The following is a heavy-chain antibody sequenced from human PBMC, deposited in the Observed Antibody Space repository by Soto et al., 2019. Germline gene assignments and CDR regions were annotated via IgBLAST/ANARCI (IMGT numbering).Heavy chain of an antibody. CDR2: IYFAGST. CDR1: GGSISSTDHY. Sequence: SETRSLTCTVSGGSISSTDHYWGWVRLPPWKGLEWLGSIYFAGSTFHNPALKSRATISVDTSRNQFSLRLTTVTASDTGVHACARMVFHCLRGSCDDYSFYGLDVWGQGTAAT. V-gene: IGHV4-39*01. D-gene: IGHD2-15*01. CDR3: ARMVFHCLRGSCDDYSFYGLDV. J-gene: IGHJ6*02.